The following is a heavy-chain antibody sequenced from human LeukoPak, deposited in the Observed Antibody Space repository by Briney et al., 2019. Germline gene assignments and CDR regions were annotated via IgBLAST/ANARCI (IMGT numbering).Heavy chain of an antibody. CDR3: ARDSSGSYQLAEENAFDI. Sequence: PSQTLSLTCTVSGGSISSGSYYWSWIRQPAGKGLEWIGRIYTSGSTNYNPSLKSRVTISVDTSKNQFSLKLSSVTAADTAVYYCARDSSGSYQLAEENAFDIWGQGTMVTVSS. CDR2: IYTSGST. D-gene: IGHD1-26*01. J-gene: IGHJ3*02. V-gene: IGHV4-61*02. CDR1: GGSISSGSYY.